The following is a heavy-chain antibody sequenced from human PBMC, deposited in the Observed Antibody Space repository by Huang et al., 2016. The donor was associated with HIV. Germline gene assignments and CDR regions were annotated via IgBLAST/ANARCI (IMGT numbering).Heavy chain of an antibody. V-gene: IGHV5-51*01. CDR1: GYRFTSYC. CDR3: AKGPYADYVFDAFDI. CDR2: IYPADSDT. D-gene: IGHD4-17*01. Sequence: EVQVVQSGAEVKKPGESLKISCKGTGYRFTSYCIGWVRQIPGKGLEWMGIIYPADSDTRYSPSCHGQVTISADKSISTAYLQWSTLKASDTAMYYCAKGPYADYVFDAFDIWGQGTMVTVSS. J-gene: IGHJ3*02.